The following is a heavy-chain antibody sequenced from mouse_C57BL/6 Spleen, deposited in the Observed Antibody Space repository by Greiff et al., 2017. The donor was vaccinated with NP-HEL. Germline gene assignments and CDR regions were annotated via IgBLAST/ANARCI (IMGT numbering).Heavy chain of an antibody. D-gene: IGHD1-1*01. V-gene: IGHV1-58*01. CDR3: ARGTTVVARGFAY. CDR2: IYPGNGYT. Sequence: EVKLMESGAELVRPGSSVKMSCKASGYTFTSYGINWVKQRPGQGLEWIGYIYPGNGYTDYNEKFKGKATLTSDTSSSTAYMQLSSLTSEDSAIYVCARGTTVVARGFAYWGQGTLVTVSA. J-gene: IGHJ3*01. CDR1: GYTFTSYG.